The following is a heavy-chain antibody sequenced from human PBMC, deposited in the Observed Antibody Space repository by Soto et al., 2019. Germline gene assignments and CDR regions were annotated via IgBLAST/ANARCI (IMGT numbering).Heavy chain of an antibody. J-gene: IGHJ6*03. CDR1: GGSFSGYY. CDR3: ARGEGYCSSTSCRKTQYYYYYMDV. D-gene: IGHD2-2*01. Sequence: SETLSLTCAVYGGSFSGYYWSWIRQPPGKGLEWIGEINHSGSTNYNPSLKSRVTISVDTSKNQFSLKLSSVTAADTAVYYCARGEGYCSSTSCRKTQYYYYYMDVWGKGTTVTVSS. V-gene: IGHV4-34*01. CDR2: INHSGST.